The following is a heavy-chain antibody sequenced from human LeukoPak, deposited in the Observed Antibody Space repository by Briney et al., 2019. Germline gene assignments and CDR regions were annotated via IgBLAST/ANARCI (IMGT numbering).Heavy chain of an antibody. CDR2: INPNSGGT. CDR1: GYTFTGYY. CDR3: AREVPYSSSWDDAFDI. J-gene: IGHJ3*02. Sequence: GASVKVSCKASGYTFTGYYMHWVRQAPGQGLEWMGWINPNSGGTNYAQKFQGRVTMTRDTSISTAYMELSSLRSEDTAVYYCAREVPYSSSWDDAFDIWGQGTMVTVSS. V-gene: IGHV1-2*02. D-gene: IGHD6-13*01.